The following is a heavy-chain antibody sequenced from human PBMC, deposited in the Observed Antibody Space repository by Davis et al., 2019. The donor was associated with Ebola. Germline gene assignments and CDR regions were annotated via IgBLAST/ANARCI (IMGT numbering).Heavy chain of an antibody. CDR2: ISSYNDST. V-gene: IGHV1-18*01. D-gene: IGHD1-26*01. CDR1: GYIFTNYG. J-gene: IGHJ4*02. Sequence: ASVKVSCKSSGYIFTNYGITWVRQAPGQGLEWMGWISSYNDSTNYAQKFQGRVTMTTDTSTNTTYMELRSLRSDDTAVYYCAGLGGGGATDFDSWGQGTLVTVSS. CDR3: AGLGGGGATDFDS.